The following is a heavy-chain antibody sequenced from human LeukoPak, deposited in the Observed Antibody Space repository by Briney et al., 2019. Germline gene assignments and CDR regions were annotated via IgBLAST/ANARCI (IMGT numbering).Heavy chain of an antibody. CDR2: ISSSSSTI. CDR1: GSTFSSYS. D-gene: IGHD3-10*01. J-gene: IGHJ4*02. CDR3: ARGDYYGSGSPYFDY. Sequence: GGSLRLSCAASGSTFSSYSMNWVRQAPGKGLEWVSYISSSSSTIYYADSVKGRFTISRDNAKNSLYLQMNSLRAEDTAVYYCARGDYYGSGSPYFDYWGQGTLVTVSS. V-gene: IGHV3-48*04.